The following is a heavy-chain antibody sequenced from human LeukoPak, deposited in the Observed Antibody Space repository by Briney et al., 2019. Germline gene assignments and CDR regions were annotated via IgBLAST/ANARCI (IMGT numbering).Heavy chain of an antibody. CDR2: IDPNSGGT. Sequence: ASVKVSCKASGYTFTAYYMHWVRQAPGQGLEWMGWIDPNSGGTNYAQNFQGRVTMTRNTSISTAYMELSRLRSDDTAVYYCVRDDVSPWGQGTLVTVSS. V-gene: IGHV1-2*02. J-gene: IGHJ5*02. CDR3: VRDDVSP. CDR1: GYTFTAYY.